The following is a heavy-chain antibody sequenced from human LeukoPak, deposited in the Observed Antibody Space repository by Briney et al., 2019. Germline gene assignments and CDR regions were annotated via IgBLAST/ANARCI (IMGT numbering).Heavy chain of an antibody. CDR3: ARATTGYAAVWYFDL. Sequence: GGSLRLSCAASGFTFSSYEMNWVRQAPGKGLEWVSYISSSGSTIKYADSVKGRFSISRDNAKNSPYLQMNRLRAEDTAIYYCARATTGYAAVWYFDLWGRGTLVTVSS. CDR1: GFTFSSYE. CDR2: ISSSGSTI. J-gene: IGHJ2*01. D-gene: IGHD3-9*01. V-gene: IGHV3-48*03.